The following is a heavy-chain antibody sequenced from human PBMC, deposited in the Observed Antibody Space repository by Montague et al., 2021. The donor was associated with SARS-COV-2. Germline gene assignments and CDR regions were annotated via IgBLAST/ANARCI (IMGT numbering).Heavy chain of an antibody. V-gene: IGHV4-59*11. D-gene: IGHD3-10*01. CDR2: IYYSGGI. Sequence: SETLSPTCTVPGGSMSDHYWAWIRQPPGKGLEWLAYIYYSGGINSNASLKSRVTMSVDTSKNQFSLKLTSVTAADTAVYYCARGSYGSGSYHAFDIWSQGTVVAVSS. CDR3: ARGSYGSGSYHAFDI. CDR1: GGSMSDHY. J-gene: IGHJ3*02.